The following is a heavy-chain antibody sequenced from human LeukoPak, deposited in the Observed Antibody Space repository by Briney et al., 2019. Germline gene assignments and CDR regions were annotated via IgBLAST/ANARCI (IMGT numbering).Heavy chain of an antibody. D-gene: IGHD6-19*01. CDR3: ARDQGAGSGCPDY. CDR1: GFTFSSYG. V-gene: IGHV3-33*01. Sequence: GGSLRLSCAASGFTFSSYGMHWVRQAPGKGLEWVAVIWYDGSNKHYADSVKGRFTISRGNSKNTLYLQMNSLRAEDTAVYYCARDQGAGSGCPDYWGQGTLVTVSS. J-gene: IGHJ4*02. CDR2: IWYDGSNK.